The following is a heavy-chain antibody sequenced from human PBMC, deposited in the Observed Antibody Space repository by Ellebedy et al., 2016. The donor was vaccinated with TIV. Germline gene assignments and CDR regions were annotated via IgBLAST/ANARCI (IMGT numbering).Heavy chain of an antibody. CDR2: ISGSGGST. D-gene: IGHD3-3*01. Sequence: GGSLRLXXAASGLTFSSYAMSWVRQAPGKGLEWVSAISGSGGSTYYADSVKGRFTISRDNSKNTLYLQMNSLRAEDTAVYYCAKDSTIFGVVIVINYGMDVWGQGTTVTVSS. CDR1: GLTFSSYA. CDR3: AKDSTIFGVVIVINYGMDV. V-gene: IGHV3-23*01. J-gene: IGHJ6*02.